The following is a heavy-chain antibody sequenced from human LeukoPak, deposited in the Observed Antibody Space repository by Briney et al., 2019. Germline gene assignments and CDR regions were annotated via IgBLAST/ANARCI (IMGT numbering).Heavy chain of an antibody. CDR2: IYYSGST. CDR3: ARARARAGGKRAKLNNWFDP. D-gene: IGHD3-16*01. J-gene: IGHJ5*02. CDR1: AGSISSGDYY. Sequence: SQTLSLTCTVSAGSISSGDYYWSWIRQPPGKGMEWIGYIYYSGSTYYNPSLKSRVTISVDTSKNQFSLKLSSVTAADTAVYYCARARARAGGKRAKLNNWFDPWGQGTLVTVSS. V-gene: IGHV4-30-4*08.